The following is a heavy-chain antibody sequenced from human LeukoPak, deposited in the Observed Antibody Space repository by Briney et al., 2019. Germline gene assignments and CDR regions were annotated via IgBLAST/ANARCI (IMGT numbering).Heavy chain of an antibody. D-gene: IGHD2-2*01. CDR2: INPNSGDT. CDR1: GYTFTAYH. CDR3: ARDYCSSTSCLFDY. Sequence: ASVEVSCKASGYTFTAYHMHWVRQAPGQGLEWMGRINPNSGDTNYAQKFQGRVTMTRDTSISTAYMELSRLRSDDTAVYYCARDYCSSTSCLFDYWGQGTLVSVSS. J-gene: IGHJ4*02. V-gene: IGHV1-2*06.